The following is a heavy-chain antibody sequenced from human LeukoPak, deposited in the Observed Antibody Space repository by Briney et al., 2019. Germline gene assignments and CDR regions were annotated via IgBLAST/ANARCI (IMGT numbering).Heavy chain of an antibody. D-gene: IGHD1-26*01. CDR2: INHSGST. V-gene: IGHV4-34*01. J-gene: IGHJ4*02. Sequence: SETLSLTCAVYGGSFSGYYWSWIRQPPGKGLEWIGEINHSGSTNYNPSLKSRVTISVDTSKNQFSLKLSSVTAADTAVYYCARSMWELIDYWGQGTLVTVTS. CDR1: GGSFSGYY. CDR3: ARSMWELIDY.